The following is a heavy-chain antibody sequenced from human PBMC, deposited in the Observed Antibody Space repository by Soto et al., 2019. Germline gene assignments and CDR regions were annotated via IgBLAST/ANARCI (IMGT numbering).Heavy chain of an antibody. Sequence: VQLVQSVAEVKSPGTSVKVSCQTSGYTFADYSIHWVRQAPGQGLEYMGKVDPATGASDSTQKIRGRVSLTSDASTATVYMELNNLRSEDTAIYYCTRLSRVTFIVNWGQGTLVTVSS. CDR2: VDPATGAS. D-gene: IGHD3-16*02. CDR3: TRLSRVTFIVN. V-gene: IGHV1-46*01. CDR1: GYTFADYS. J-gene: IGHJ1*01.